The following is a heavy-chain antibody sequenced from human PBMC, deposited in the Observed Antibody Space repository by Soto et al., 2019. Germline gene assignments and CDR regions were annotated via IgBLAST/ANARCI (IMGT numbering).Heavy chain of an antibody. J-gene: IGHJ6*02. CDR3: ARRGGYCSSTSCYRDYYYYGMDV. CDR2: MNPNSGNT. V-gene: IGHV1-8*01. D-gene: IGHD2-2*01. CDR1: GYTFTSYD. Sequence: ASVKFSCKASGYTFTSYDINWVRHATGQGLEWMGLMNPNSGNTGYAQKFQGRVTMTRNTSISTAYMELSSLRSEDTAVYYCARRGGYCSSTSCYRDYYYYGMDVWGQGTTVTVSS.